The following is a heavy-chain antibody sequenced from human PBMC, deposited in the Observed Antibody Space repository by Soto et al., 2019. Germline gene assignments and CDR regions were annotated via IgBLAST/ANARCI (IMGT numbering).Heavy chain of an antibody. D-gene: IGHD6-13*01. Sequence: EVQLVETGGGLIQPGGSLRLSCAASGFTVSNNYMSWVRQAPGKGLEWVSLIYSGGSTYYADSVKGRFTISRDNSTNTLYLQMNSLRAEDTAVYCCATYSSLDYWGQGTLVTVSS. CDR2: IYSGGST. CDR3: ATYSSLDY. CDR1: GFTVSNNY. J-gene: IGHJ4*02. V-gene: IGHV3-53*02.